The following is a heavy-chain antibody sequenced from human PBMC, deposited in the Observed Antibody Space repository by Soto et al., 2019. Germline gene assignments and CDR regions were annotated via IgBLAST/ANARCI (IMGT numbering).Heavy chain of an antibody. CDR1: GGTFSNYA. Sequence: QVQLVQSGAEVKKPGSSVKVSCKASGGTFSNYAITWVRQAPGQGLEWVGRIIPIFGTTNVAQKFQGRVTITADEXTXSANMELSGLRSDDTAVYYCAKDGGADGYFGNWLDPWGQGTLVTVSS. CDR2: IIPIFGTT. CDR3: AKDGGADGYFGNWLDP. J-gene: IGHJ5*02. V-gene: IGHV1-69*15. D-gene: IGHD5-12*01.